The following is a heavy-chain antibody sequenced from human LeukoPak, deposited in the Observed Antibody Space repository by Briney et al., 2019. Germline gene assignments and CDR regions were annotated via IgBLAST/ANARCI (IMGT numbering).Heavy chain of an antibody. Sequence: SETLSLTCTVSGGSISSSSYFWGWIRQPPGKGLEWIGSISYSGNTYYNPSLKSRVTISVDTSKNQFSLKLSSVTAADTAVYYCARGRTVRGGYYYYMDVWGKGTTVTVSS. CDR3: ARGRTVRGGYYYYMDV. V-gene: IGHV4-39*07. J-gene: IGHJ6*03. D-gene: IGHD3-10*01. CDR2: ISYSGNT. CDR1: GGSISSSSYF.